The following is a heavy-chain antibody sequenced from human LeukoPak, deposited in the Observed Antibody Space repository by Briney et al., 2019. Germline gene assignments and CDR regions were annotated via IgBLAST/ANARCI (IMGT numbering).Heavy chain of an antibody. J-gene: IGHJ4*02. D-gene: IGHD1-14*01. V-gene: IGHV3-7*01. Sequence: GGSLRLSCAASGFTFTKYWMTWVRQAPGKGLEWVGNIKQDGSDKNYMDSVKGRFTISRDNTKDSVYLQMSSLRAEDTAVYYCAREVWGPEYWGQGTLVTVSS. CDR2: IKQDGSDK. CDR3: AREVWGPEY. CDR1: GFTFTKYW.